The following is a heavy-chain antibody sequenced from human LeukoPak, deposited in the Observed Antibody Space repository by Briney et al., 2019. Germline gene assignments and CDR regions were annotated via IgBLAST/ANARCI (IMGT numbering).Heavy chain of an antibody. CDR3: ARTPLEYGDYVTPFYYFDY. D-gene: IGHD4-17*01. Sequence: PSQTLSLTCTVSGGSIGSGGYYWSWIRQHPGKGLEWIGFIYYSGSTYYNPSLKSRVTISVDTSKNQFSLKLSSVTAADTAVYYCARTPLEYGDYVTPFYYFDYWGQGTLVTVSS. CDR1: GGSIGSGGYY. V-gene: IGHV4-30-4*08. CDR2: IYYSGST. J-gene: IGHJ4*02.